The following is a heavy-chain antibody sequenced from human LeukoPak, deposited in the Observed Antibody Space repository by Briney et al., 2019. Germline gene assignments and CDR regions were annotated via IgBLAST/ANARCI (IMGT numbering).Heavy chain of an antibody. CDR3: AKDWGSSGWYNWFDP. D-gene: IGHD6-19*01. J-gene: IGHJ5*02. Sequence: GTSLRLSCAVSGFAIANHGMHWVRQAPVKGLEWVAMISHDGAAVYYGDSVKGRLTISRDNSNNTLYLQMNSLRVEDTAVYYCAKDWGSSGWYNWFDPWGQGTLVTVSS. V-gene: IGHV3-30*18. CDR1: GFAIANHG. CDR2: ISHDGAAV.